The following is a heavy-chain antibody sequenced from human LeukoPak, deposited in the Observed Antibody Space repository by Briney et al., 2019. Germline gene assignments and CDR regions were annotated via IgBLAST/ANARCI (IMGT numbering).Heavy chain of an antibody. Sequence: GGSLRLSCTASGFTFGDYAMSWVRQAPGKGLEWVGFIRSKAYGGTTEYAASVKGRFTISRDDSKSIAYLQMNSLKTEDTAVYYCTTVETYVSDYWGQGTLVTVSS. V-gene: IGHV3-49*04. CDR3: TTVETYVSDY. CDR1: GFTFGDYA. CDR2: IRSKAYGGTT. J-gene: IGHJ4*02. D-gene: IGHD5-24*01.